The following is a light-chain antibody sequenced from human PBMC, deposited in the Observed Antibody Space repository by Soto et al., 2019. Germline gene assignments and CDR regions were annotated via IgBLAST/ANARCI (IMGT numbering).Light chain of an antibody. V-gene: IGKV1-9*01. CDR2: AAS. J-gene: IGKJ3*01. Sequence: IQLTQSPSSLSASVGDRVTITCRASQGISSYVAWYQQKPGKGPKLLIYAASTLQSGVPSRFSGSGSGTDFTLTISSLQPEDFATYYCQQGNSYPRTVGPGTKVDIK. CDR3: QQGNSYPRT. CDR1: QGISSY.